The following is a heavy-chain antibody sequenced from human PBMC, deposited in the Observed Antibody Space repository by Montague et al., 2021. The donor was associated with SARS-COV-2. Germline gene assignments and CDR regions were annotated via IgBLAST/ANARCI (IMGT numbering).Heavy chain of an antibody. CDR2: IGTAGDT. CDR3: ARAPLDYDILTGGAFDI. V-gene: IGHV3-13*04. J-gene: IGHJ3*02. CDR1: GFTFSSYD. D-gene: IGHD3-9*01. Sequence: SLRLSCPASGFTFSSYDMHWVRQATGKGLEWVSAIGTAGDTYYPGSVKGRFTISRENAKNSLYLQMNSLRAGDTAVYYCARAPLDYDILTGGAFDIWGQGTMVTVSS.